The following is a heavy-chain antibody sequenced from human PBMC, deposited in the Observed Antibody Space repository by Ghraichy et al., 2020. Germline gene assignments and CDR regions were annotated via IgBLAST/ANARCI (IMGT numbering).Heavy chain of an antibody. D-gene: IGHD4-17*01. J-gene: IGHJ4*02. CDR1: GFTFSSYA. CDR3: ARDMEDGDYVLSEMGAFDY. CDR2: ISSNGGST. V-gene: IGHV3-64*01. Sequence: GGSLRLSCAASGFTFSSYAMHWVRQAPGKGLEYVSAISSNGGSTYYANSVKGRFTISRDNSKNTLYLQMGSLRAEDMAVYYCARDMEDGDYVLSEMGAFDYWGQGTLVTVSS.